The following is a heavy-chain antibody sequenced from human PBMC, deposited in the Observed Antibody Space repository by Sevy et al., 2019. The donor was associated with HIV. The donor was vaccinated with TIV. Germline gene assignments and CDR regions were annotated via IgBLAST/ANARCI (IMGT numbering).Heavy chain of an antibody. Sequence: GGSLRLSCAASGFTFSTYTMNWVRQAPGKGLEWVSSISSSSSYIYYAASLKGRFAISRDNAKNSLYLQMKSLRVEDKAVHYCARAAYYCSTTSCYIDYWGQGTLVTVSS. V-gene: IGHV3-21*01. J-gene: IGHJ4*02. D-gene: IGHD2-2*02. CDR1: GFTFSTYT. CDR2: ISSSSSYI. CDR3: ARAAYYCSTTSCYIDY.